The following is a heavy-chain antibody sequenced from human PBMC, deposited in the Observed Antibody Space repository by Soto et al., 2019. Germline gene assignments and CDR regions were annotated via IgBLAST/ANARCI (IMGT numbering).Heavy chain of an antibody. CDR2: IIPALGIK. CDR1: GGPFSSHT. J-gene: IGHJ2*01. D-gene: IGHD4-17*01. V-gene: IGHV1-69*02. CDR3: ARPAFGDYWYFDL. Sequence: QDQLVQSGAEVKKPGSSVKVSCKAFGGPFSSHTFSWVRQAPGQGLEWMGRIIPALGIKTYAQKIQGRVTITADESVTTVFMELNSLRTEDTAVYYCARPAFGDYWYFDLWGRGTLVTVSS.